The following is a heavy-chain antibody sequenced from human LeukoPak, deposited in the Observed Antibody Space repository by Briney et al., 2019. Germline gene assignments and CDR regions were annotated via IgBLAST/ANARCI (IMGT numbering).Heavy chain of an antibody. CDR3: ARGITIFGVVIIGWFDP. Sequence: SQXXSLTCTVSGGSISSGSYYWRWIRQPAGRGVEWIGRIYTSGSTNYNPSLKRRVTISVDTSKNQFSLKLISVTAADTAVYYCARGITIFGVVIIGWFDPWGQGTLVTVSS. CDR2: IYTSGST. D-gene: IGHD3-3*01. J-gene: IGHJ5*02. V-gene: IGHV4-61*02. CDR1: GGSISSGSYY.